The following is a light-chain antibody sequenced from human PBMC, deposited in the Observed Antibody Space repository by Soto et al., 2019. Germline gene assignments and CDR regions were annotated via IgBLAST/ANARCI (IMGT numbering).Light chain of an antibody. CDR3: SSYTSSSTNV. CDR1: SSDVGGYNY. J-gene: IGLJ1*01. CDR2: EVS. V-gene: IGLV2-14*01. Sequence: QSVLTQPASVSGSPGQSITISCTGTSSDVGGYNYVSWYQQYPGKAPKLMIYEVSNRPSGVSNRFSGSKSGSTASLTISGLQTEDEADYYCSSYTSSSTNVFGTGTKLTVL.